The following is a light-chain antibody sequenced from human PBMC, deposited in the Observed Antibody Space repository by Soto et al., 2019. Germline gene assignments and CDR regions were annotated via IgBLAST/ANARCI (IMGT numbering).Light chain of an antibody. CDR2: DVS. CDR1: QDISSA. Sequence: AIQLTQSPSSLSASVGDRVTITCRASQDISSALAWYQQKPGKAPNLLIFDVSSLESGVPPRFSGSGSGTDFSLTISSLQPEDFAHYYCQQFKSQPVTFGGGTKVEIK. CDR3: QQFKSQPVT. V-gene: IGKV1-13*02. J-gene: IGKJ4*02.